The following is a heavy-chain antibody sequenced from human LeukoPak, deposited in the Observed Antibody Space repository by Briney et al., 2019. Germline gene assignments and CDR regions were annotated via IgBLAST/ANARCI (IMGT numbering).Heavy chain of an antibody. CDR2: IYYSGGT. J-gene: IGHJ4*02. CDR3: TRSRGTTVTTYFDY. V-gene: IGHV4-59*01. D-gene: IGHD4-11*01. Sequence: PSETLSLTCTVPGGSISSYYWSWIRQPPGKGLEWIGYIYYSGGTNSNPSPKSRVTISVDTSKNQFSLKLSSVTAADTAVYYCTRSRGTTVTTYFDYWGQGTLVTVSS. CDR1: GGSISSYY.